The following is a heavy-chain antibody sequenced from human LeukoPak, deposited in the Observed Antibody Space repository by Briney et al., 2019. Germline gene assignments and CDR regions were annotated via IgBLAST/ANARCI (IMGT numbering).Heavy chain of an antibody. J-gene: IGHJ4*02. CDR1: GGSFSGSY. CDR3: ARGPPRDHSSSGFYYNY. CDR2: INHSGST. D-gene: IGHD3-22*01. Sequence: SETLSLTCAIYGGSFSGSYWSWIRQPPGKGLEWIGEINHSGSTNYNPSLESRVTISEDTSKNQISLKLRSVTAADTAVYYCARGPPRDHSSSGFYYNYWGQGTLVTVSS. V-gene: IGHV4-34*01.